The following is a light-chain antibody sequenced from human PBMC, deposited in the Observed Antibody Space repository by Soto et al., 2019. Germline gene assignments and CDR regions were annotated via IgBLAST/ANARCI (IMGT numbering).Light chain of an antibody. CDR1: QSGLYSSNNKNY. Sequence: DIVMTQSPDSLAVSLGERATINGKSSQSGLYSSNNKNYLAWYQQKPGQPPKLLIYWASTRESGVPDRFSGSGSGTDFTLTISSLQAEDVAVYYCQQYYSTPYTFGQGNKLEIK. CDR3: QQYYSTPYT. V-gene: IGKV4-1*01. J-gene: IGKJ2*01. CDR2: WAS.